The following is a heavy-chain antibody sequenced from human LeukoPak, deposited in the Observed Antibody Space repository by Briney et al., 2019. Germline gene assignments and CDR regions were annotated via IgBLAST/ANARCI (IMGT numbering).Heavy chain of an antibody. CDR3: ARYPDYGDYWYYFDY. D-gene: IGHD4-17*01. J-gene: IGHJ4*02. Sequence: ASVKVSCKASGYTFTSYGISWVRQAPGQGLEWMGWISAYNGNTNYAQKLQGRVTMTTDISTSTAYMELRSLGSDDTAVYHCARYPDYGDYWYYFDYWGQGTLVTVSS. CDR2: ISAYNGNT. V-gene: IGHV1-18*01. CDR1: GYTFTSYG.